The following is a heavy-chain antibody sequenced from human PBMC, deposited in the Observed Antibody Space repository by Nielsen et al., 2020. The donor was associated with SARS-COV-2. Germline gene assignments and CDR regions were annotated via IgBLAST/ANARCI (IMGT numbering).Heavy chain of an antibody. J-gene: IGHJ4*02. CDR3: ARDLTYAHPG. D-gene: IGHD3-9*01. CDR2: INHSGST. Sequence: GSLRLSCAASGFTFSNAWMSWIRQPPGKGLEWIGEINHSGSTNYNPSLKSRVTISVDTSKNQFSLKLSSVTAADTAVYYCARDLTYAHPGWGQGTLVTVSS. CDR1: GFTFSNAW. V-gene: IGHV4-34*01.